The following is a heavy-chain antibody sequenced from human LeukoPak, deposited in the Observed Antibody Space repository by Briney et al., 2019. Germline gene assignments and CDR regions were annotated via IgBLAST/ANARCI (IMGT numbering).Heavy chain of an antibody. V-gene: IGHV4-39*07. Sequence: SETLSLTCTLSGGSISSSSYYWGWIRQPPGKGLEWIGSIYYSGSTYYNPSLKSRVTISVDTSKNQFSLKLSSVTAADTAVYYCARVAAALSQPSSDDAFDIWGQGTMVTVSS. J-gene: IGHJ3*02. D-gene: IGHD6-25*01. CDR2: IYYSGST. CDR3: ARVAAALSQPSSDDAFDI. CDR1: GGSISSSSYY.